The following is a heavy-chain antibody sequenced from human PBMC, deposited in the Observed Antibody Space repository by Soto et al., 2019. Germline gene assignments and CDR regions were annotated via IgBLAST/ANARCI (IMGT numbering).Heavy chain of an antibody. Sequence: QVQLVQSGAEVKKPGSSVKVSCKASGGPYRSYAITWVRQAPGQGIEWLGGIIPIFGTANYAQKFQGRAMSTADEATSTAYMELSSLRSEDTAVYYCARSRGYSYAPTDYWGQGTLVTVAS. V-gene: IGHV1-69*01. J-gene: IGHJ4*02. D-gene: IGHD5-18*01. CDR1: GGPYRSYA. CDR2: IIPIFGTA. CDR3: ARSRGYSYAPTDY.